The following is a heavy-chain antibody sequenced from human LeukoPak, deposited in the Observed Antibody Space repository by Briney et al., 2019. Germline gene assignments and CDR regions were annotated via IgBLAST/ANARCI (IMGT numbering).Heavy chain of an antibody. CDR3: ARSHDYGDLNWFDP. D-gene: IGHD4-17*01. CDR1: GYTFTSYG. V-gene: IGHV1-69*06. J-gene: IGHJ5*02. CDR2: IIPIFGTA. Sequence: SVKVSCKASGYTFTSYGISWVRQAPGQGLEWMGGIIPIFGTANYAQKFQGRVTITADKSTSTAYMELSSLRSEDTAVYYCARSHDYGDLNWFDPWGQGTLVTVSS.